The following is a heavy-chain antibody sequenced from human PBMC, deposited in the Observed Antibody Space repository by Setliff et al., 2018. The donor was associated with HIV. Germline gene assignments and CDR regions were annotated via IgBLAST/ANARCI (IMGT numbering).Heavy chain of an antibody. Sequence: PGGSLRLSCAASGFTVSSNCMSWVRQAPGKGLEWVSVIYSRGTTYYADSVKGRFTISRDNAKNSLYLQMNSLRAEDTAVYYCARVADSITIFGVVAAYFQHWGQGTLVTVSS. CDR1: GFTVSSNC. V-gene: IGHV3-66*01. D-gene: IGHD3-3*01. J-gene: IGHJ1*01. CDR2: IYSRGTT. CDR3: ARVADSITIFGVVAAYFQH.